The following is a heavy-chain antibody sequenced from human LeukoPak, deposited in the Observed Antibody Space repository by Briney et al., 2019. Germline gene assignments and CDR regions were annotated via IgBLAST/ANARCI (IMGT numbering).Heavy chain of an antibody. V-gene: IGHV3-71*01. J-gene: IGHJ4*02. Sequence: GGSLRLSCAASGFTFSTYAMSWFRQAPGKGLEWVGFIRSKAYGGTPESAASVKGRFTISRDNAKNSLYLQMNSLRAEDTAVYYCARNLPAADYWGQGTLVTVSS. CDR2: IRSKAYGGTP. CDR3: ARNLPAADY. CDR1: GFTFSTYA. D-gene: IGHD2-2*01.